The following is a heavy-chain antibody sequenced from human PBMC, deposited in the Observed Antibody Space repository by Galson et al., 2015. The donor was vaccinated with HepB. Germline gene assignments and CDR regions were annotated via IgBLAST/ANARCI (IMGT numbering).Heavy chain of an antibody. J-gene: IGHJ4*02. CDR1: GFTFSSYA. CDR3: AKADSGYGISLPWHFDY. D-gene: IGHD5-12*01. Sequence: SLRLSCAASGFTFSSYAMNWVRQAPGKGLEWVSAISGSGGSTYYADSVKGRFTISRDNSKNTLYLQMNSLRAEDTAVYYCAKADSGYGISLPWHFDYWGQGTLVTVSS. V-gene: IGHV3-23*01. CDR2: ISGSGGST.